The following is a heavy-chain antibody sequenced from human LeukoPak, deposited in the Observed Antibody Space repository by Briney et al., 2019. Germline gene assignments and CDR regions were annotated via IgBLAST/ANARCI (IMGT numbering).Heavy chain of an antibody. J-gene: IGHJ5*02. Sequence: SETLSLTCTVSGGSISSYYWSWIRQPPGKGLEWIGYIYYSGSTNYNPSLKSRVTISVDTSKNQFSLKLSSVTAADTAVYYCAGDHDFWSGLDWFDPWGQGTLVTVSS. D-gene: IGHD3-3*01. CDR2: IYYSGST. V-gene: IGHV4-59*01. CDR1: GGSISSYY. CDR3: AGDHDFWSGLDWFDP.